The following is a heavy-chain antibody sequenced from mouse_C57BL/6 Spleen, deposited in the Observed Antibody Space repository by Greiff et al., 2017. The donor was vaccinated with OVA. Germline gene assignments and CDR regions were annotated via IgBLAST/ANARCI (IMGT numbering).Heavy chain of an antibody. CDR1: GYSITSYY. CDR3: AGSGDYYYFDY. D-gene: IGHD2-4*01. Sequence: EVQRVESGPGLAKPSQSLSLTCSVTGYSITSYYWNWIRKFPGNKLEYMGYISYSGSTYYNPSLKSGISITRDTSTNQYYLKLNSVTTEDTATCYCAGSGDYYYFDYWGQGTTLTVSS. J-gene: IGHJ2*01. V-gene: IGHV3-8*01. CDR2: ISYSGST.